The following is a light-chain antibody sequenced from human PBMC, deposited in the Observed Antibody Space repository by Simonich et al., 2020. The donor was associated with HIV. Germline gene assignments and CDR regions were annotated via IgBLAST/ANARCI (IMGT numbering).Light chain of an antibody. Sequence: QSTLTQPTSVSGSPGQSITISCTGTRSDVGGYHYVSWYQHHPGKAPKLILYDVNQRPSGVAHRFSGPKSANTASLTISYLQSEDEADYYCETWDSNSWVFGGGTKLTVL. CDR2: DVN. CDR1: RSDVGGYHY. CDR3: ETWDSNSWV. J-gene: IGLJ3*02. V-gene: IGLV2-14*03.